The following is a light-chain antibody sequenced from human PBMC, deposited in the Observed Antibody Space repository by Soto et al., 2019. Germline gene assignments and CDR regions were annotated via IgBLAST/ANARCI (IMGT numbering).Light chain of an antibody. V-gene: IGLV1-51*01. J-gene: IGLJ2*01. Sequence: QSVLTQPPSVSAAPGQKVPISCSGSSSNIADNYVSWYQHLPGTAPKILIYDNDKRPSGIPDRFSGSKSGTSATLGITGLQTGDEADYYCGTWDSSLSAGVFGGGTKLTVL. CDR2: DND. CDR1: SSNIADNY. CDR3: GTWDSSLSAGV.